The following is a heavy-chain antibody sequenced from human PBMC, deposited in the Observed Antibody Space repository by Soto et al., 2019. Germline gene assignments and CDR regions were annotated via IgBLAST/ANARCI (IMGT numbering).Heavy chain of an antibody. V-gene: IGHV4-30-4*01. CDR1: GGSIRSGDYY. CDR3: ARWLGYGPHFDY. J-gene: IGHJ4*02. D-gene: IGHD5-12*01. Sequence: QVQLQESGPALLKPSQTLSLTCTVSGGSIRSGDYYWSWIRQTPGKGLEWIGYIYYSGSTYYNPSLKSRVTISVDTSKNQFSLKLSSVTAADTAVYYCARWLGYGPHFDYWGQGTLVTVSS. CDR2: IYYSGST.